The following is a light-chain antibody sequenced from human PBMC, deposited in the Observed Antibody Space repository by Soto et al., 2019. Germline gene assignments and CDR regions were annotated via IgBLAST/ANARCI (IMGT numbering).Light chain of an antibody. V-gene: IGKV4-1*01. J-gene: IGKJ4*01. Sequence: DIVITQSPDSLGVSLGERATINCKSSQSVLYSSNNKNYLAWYQQKPGQPPKLLIYWASTRESGVPDRFSGSGSGTDFTLTISSLQAEDVAVYYCRQYYSTPLTFGGGTKVDIK. CDR3: RQYYSTPLT. CDR2: WAS. CDR1: QSVLYSSNNKNY.